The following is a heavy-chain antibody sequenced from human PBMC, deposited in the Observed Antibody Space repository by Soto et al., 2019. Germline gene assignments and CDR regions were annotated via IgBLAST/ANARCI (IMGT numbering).Heavy chain of an antibody. V-gene: IGHV3-23*01. CDR1: GFTFSSYA. CDR3: ARDILSGGAYPDS. CDR2: ISGSGGST. J-gene: IGHJ5*01. D-gene: IGHD3-10*01. Sequence: PGGSLGLSCAASGFTFSSYAMSWVRQAPGKGLEWVSAISGSGGSTYYADSVKGRFTISRDNAKNSLYLQMNSLRAEDTAVYYCARDILSGGAYPDSWGQGTKVTVSS.